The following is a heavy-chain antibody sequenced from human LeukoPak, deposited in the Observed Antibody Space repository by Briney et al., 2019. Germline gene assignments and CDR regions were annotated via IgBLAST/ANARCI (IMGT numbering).Heavy chain of an antibody. Sequence: EPSETLSLTCAVSGGSLSDYYWSWIRQPPGKGLEWIGEINHSGSIKFNPSLRSRVTISVDTSKNQFSLKLSSVTAADTAVYYCARHLDAVVVVAATQSYYYYGMDVWGQGTTVTVSS. V-gene: IGHV4-34*01. CDR3: ARHLDAVVVVAATQSYYYYGMDV. D-gene: IGHD2-15*01. CDR2: INHSGSI. CDR1: GGSLSDYY. J-gene: IGHJ6*02.